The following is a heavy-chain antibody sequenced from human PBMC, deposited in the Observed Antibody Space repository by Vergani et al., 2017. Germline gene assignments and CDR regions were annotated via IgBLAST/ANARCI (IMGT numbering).Heavy chain of an antibody. CDR2: ISNSGNTI. CDR1: GFSFSDHY. Sequence: VQLVESGGGLVKPGGSLTLSCAASGFSFSDHYMTWIRQAPGKGLEWVSYISNSGNTIEYADSVKGRFSISRDNAKSSLFLQMDSLRAEDTAVYYCAREHRDYNNYPGTFVILGQGAMVTVSS. D-gene: IGHD5-24*01. V-gene: IGHV3-11*01. CDR3: AREHRDYNNYPGTFVI. J-gene: IGHJ3*02.